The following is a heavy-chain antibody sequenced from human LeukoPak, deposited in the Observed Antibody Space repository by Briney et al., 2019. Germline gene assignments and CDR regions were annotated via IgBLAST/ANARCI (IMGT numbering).Heavy chain of an antibody. Sequence: PSETLSLTCTVSGGSISSYYWSGIRQPPGKGLEWSGYIYYSGSTNYNPSLKSRVTISVDTSKNQFSLKLSSVTAADTAVYYCAREYGDYERNAFDIWGQGTMVTVSS. D-gene: IGHD4-17*01. CDR1: GGSISSYY. V-gene: IGHV4-59*01. CDR2: IYYSGST. J-gene: IGHJ3*02. CDR3: AREYGDYERNAFDI.